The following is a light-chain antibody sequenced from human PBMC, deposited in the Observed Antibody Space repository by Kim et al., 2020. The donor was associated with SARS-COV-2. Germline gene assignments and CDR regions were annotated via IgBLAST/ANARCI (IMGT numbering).Light chain of an antibody. V-gene: IGLV3-19*01. J-gene: IGLJ2*01. Sequence: SSELTQDPAVSVALGQTVRITCQGDSLRNYYASWYQQKPGQAPVLVIYGKNNRPSWIPDRFSGSSSGNIASLTITGAQAEDEADYYCNSRDSSGNHLLVF. CDR3: NSRDSSGNHLLV. CDR1: SLRNYY. CDR2: GKN.